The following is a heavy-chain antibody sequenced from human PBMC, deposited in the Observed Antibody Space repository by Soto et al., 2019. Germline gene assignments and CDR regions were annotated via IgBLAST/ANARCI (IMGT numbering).Heavy chain of an antibody. D-gene: IGHD3-10*01. Sequence: SVKVSCKASGGTFSSYAISWVRQAPGQGLEWMGGIIPIFGTANYAQKFQGSVTITADKSTSTAYMELSSLRSEDTAVYYCARDYGSGSYSARGRAFDIWGQGTMVTVSS. CDR3: ARDYGSGSYSARGRAFDI. CDR2: IIPIFGTA. J-gene: IGHJ3*02. V-gene: IGHV1-69*06. CDR1: GGTFSSYA.